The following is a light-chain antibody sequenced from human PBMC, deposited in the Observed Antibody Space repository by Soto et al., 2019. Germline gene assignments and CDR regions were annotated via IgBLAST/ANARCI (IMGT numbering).Light chain of an antibody. CDR1: QSLNIW. Sequence: DIEMTQSPSTLSASVGDRVTITCRATQSLNIWLAWYQQKPGKAPKLLISKASSLDSGVPSRFSGSRSGTEFSPTLSSLQPDDFATYYCQQYKSYSYTFGQGTKLEMK. V-gene: IGKV1-5*03. J-gene: IGKJ2*01. CDR2: KAS. CDR3: QQYKSYSYT.